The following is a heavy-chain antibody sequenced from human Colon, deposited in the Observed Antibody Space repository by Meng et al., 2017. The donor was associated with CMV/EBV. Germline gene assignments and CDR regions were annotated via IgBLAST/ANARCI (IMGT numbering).Heavy chain of an antibody. CDR2: VYYNGTT. V-gene: IGHV4-39*07. Sequence: SETLSLTCTVSGGSISTNSYYWGWIRQPPGKGLEWIGSVYYNGTTYHNPSLESRVTISRDTSKNQFSLKLSSVAAADTAVYYCVRDLTGEEDYWGQGNLVTVSS. J-gene: IGHJ4*02. CDR3: VRDLTGEEDY. CDR1: GGSISTNSYY. D-gene: IGHD7-27*01.